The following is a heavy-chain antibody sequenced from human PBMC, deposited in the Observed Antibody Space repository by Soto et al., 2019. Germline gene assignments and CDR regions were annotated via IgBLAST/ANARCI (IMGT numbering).Heavy chain of an antibody. CDR1: GFTFRSYA. J-gene: IGHJ3*02. CDR3: ARFLGYCISTSCSTDAFDI. V-gene: IGHV3-23*01. CDR2: ISGSGGST. Sequence: PGGSLRLSCAASGFTFRSYAMSWVRQAPGKGLEWVSGISGSGGSTYYADSVKGRFTISRDNSKNTLYLQMNSLRAEDTAVYYCARFLGYCISTSCSTDAFDIWGQGTMVTVSS. D-gene: IGHD2-2*01.